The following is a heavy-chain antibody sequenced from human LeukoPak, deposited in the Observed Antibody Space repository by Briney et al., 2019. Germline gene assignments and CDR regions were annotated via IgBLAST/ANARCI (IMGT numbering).Heavy chain of an antibody. D-gene: IGHD5-12*01. CDR1: GFSFDDYG. CDR2: ISWNSGYI. V-gene: IGHV3-9*01. J-gene: IGHJ4*02. CDR3: ARSIVATLYFDY. Sequence: GGSLRLSCAASGFSFDDYGMHWVRQVPGKGLEWVSGISWNSGYIGYADSVKGRFTISRDNAKKSLYLQMNSLRAEDTAVYYCARSIVATLYFDYWGQGTLVTVSS.